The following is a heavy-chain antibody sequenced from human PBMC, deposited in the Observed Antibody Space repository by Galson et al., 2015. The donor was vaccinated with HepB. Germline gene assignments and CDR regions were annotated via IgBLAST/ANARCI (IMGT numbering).Heavy chain of an antibody. J-gene: IGHJ4*02. V-gene: IGHV3-7*03. CDR1: GFTFSSYW. CDR2: IKQDGSEK. Sequence: SLRLSCAASGFTFSSYWMSWVRQAPGKGLEWVANIKQDGSEKYYVDSVKGRFTISRDNAKNSLYLQMNSLRAEDTAVYYCARGPYDSSGYYCNYWGQGTLVTVSS. CDR3: ARGPYDSSGYYCNY. D-gene: IGHD3-22*01.